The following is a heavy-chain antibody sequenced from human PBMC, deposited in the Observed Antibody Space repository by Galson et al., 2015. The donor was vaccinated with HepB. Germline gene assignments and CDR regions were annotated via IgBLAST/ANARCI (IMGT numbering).Heavy chain of an antibody. J-gene: IGHJ4*02. CDR3: TRNNGQNYYDTSG. V-gene: IGHV4-39*01. D-gene: IGHD3-22*01. CDR1: GGSIGSSGNY. Sequence: SETLSLTCTVSGGSIGSSGNYWGWIRQPPGKGLEWIGNINYRGNTHYTPSLESRVTISVDTSKNQFSLKMNSVTAADTAVYYCTRNNGQNYYDTSGWGQGTLVSVSS. CDR2: INYRGNT.